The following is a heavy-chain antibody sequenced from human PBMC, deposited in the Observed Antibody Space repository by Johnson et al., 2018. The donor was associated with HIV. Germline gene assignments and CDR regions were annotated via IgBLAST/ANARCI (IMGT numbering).Heavy chain of an antibody. CDR3: AKDLDRELLALWAFHT. Sequence: QVQLVESGGGVVQPGRSLRLSCAASGFTFSDYGMHWVRQAPGKGLEWVTHISYDGANKYYSGSVRGRFTISRDNSRNTLNLQMDSLREDDTAVYYCAKDLDRELLALWAFHTWGQGTMVTVSS. CDR2: ISYDGANK. V-gene: IGHV3-30*18. CDR1: GFTFSDYG. D-gene: IGHD2-8*02. J-gene: IGHJ3*02.